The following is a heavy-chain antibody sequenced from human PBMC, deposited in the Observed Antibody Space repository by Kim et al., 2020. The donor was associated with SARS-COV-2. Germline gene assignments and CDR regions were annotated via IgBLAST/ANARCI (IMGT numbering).Heavy chain of an antibody. J-gene: IGHJ4*02. CDR1: GFIFGNYA. Sequence: GGSLRLSCVGSGFIFGNYAMSWVRQAPGKGLEWVSAISGDGGVTYYADSVKGRFTISRDNSKTTLYLQMNSLRVEDTAVYYCVQCRTHYWVYWRQRTIATLSS. D-gene: IGHD6-19*01. CDR2: ISGDGGVT. V-gene: IGHV3-23*01. CDR3: VQCRTHYWVY.